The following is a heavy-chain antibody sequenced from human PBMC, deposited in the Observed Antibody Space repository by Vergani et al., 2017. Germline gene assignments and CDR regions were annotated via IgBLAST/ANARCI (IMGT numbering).Heavy chain of an antibody. V-gene: IGHV3-30*18. CDR2: ISYDGSNK. D-gene: IGHD2-15*01. Sequence: QVQLVESGGGVVQPGRSLRLSCAASGFTFSSYGMHWVRQAPGKGLEWVAVISYDGSNKYYADSVKGRFTISRDNSKNTLYLQMNSLRAEDTAVYYCAKDRGVAATRDYYYMDVWGKGTTVTVSS. J-gene: IGHJ6*03. CDR1: GFTFSSYG. CDR3: AKDRGVAATRDYYYMDV.